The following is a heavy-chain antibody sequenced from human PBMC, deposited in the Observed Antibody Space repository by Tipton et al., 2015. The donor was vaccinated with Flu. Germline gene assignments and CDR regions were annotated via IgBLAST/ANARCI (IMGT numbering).Heavy chain of an antibody. CDR2: INPYNGGP. D-gene: IGHD2-15*01. J-gene: IGHJ4*02. CDR3: ARVNRISFDFDF. V-gene: IGHV1-2*04. Sequence: QLVQSGAEVKKPGASVKVSCKASGYIFTGYNIHWVRQAPGQGLEWMGWINPYNGGPNYAQKFQGWITMTRDTSITTAHMELSRLKSDDTAVYYCARVNRISFDFDFCGQGTLVTVSS. CDR1: GYIFTGYN.